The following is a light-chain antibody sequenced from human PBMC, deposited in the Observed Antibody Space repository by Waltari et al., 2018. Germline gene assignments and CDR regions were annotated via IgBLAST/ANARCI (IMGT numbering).Light chain of an antibody. Sequence: QSALTQPASVSGSPGQSITISCTGTSNNVGSYDFVPWYQFRPGEVPKLLIYEVIKRPSGVSDRFSGSKSDNTASLTISRLQAEDEAAYYCCSYAGSAPRLVFGGGTNLTVL. J-gene: IGLJ3*02. V-gene: IGLV2-23*02. CDR3: CSYAGSAPRLV. CDR1: SNNVGSYDF. CDR2: EVI.